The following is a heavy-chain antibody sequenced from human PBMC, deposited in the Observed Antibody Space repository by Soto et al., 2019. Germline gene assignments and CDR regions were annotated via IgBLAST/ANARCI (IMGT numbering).Heavy chain of an antibody. J-gene: IGHJ4*02. CDR2: ISHLEST. Sequence: PSETLSLTCTVSGASISYGGFSWSWIRQSPGKGLEWIGYISHLESTYFHPSFKSRLTMSIDRTRNQFSLKLSSVTAADMDVYYCDRGGGYDSFDYWGQGVLVTVSS. V-gene: IGHV4-30-2*06. CDR3: DRGGGYDSFDY. CDR1: GASISYGGFS. D-gene: IGHD5-12*01.